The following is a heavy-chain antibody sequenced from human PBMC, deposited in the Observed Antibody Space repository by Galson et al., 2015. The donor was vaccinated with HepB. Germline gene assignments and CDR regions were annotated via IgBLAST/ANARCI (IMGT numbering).Heavy chain of an antibody. CDR3: ARVREWDGDYGMDV. V-gene: IGHV3-33*01. CDR2: IRYDGSNK. CDR1: GFTFSSYC. J-gene: IGHJ6*02. D-gene: IGHD4-17*01. Sequence: SLRLSCAASGFTFSSYCMRWVRQAPGKGLEWVAVIRYDGSNKYYADSVKGRFTISRDNSKNTLYLQMNSLRAEDTAVYYCARVREWDGDYGMDVWGQGTTVTVSS.